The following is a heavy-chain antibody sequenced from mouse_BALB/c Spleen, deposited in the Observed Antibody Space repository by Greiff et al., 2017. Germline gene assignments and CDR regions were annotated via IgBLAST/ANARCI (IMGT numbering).Heavy chain of an antibody. J-gene: IGHJ4*01. V-gene: IGHV14-3*02. CDR1: GFNIKDTY. Sequence: EVQLQESGAELVKPGASVKLSCTASGFNIKDTYMHWVKQRPEQGLEWIGRIEPANGNTKYDPKFQGKATITADTSSNTAYLQLSSLTSEDAAVYYCARVQDNPLAMDYWGQGTSVTVSA. CDR3: ARVQDNPLAMDY. D-gene: IGHD1-3*01. CDR2: IEPANGNT.